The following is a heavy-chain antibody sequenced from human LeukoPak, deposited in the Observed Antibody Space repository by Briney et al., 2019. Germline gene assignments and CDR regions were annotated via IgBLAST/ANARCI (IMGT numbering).Heavy chain of an antibody. CDR3: ARAGIYDSSGYSYRFFDY. CDR2: IYYSGST. J-gene: IGHJ4*02. CDR1: GGSISSGGYY. V-gene: IGHV4-31*03. D-gene: IGHD3-22*01. Sequence: SETLSLTYTVSGGSISSGGYYWSWIRQHPGKGLEWIGYIYYSGSTYYNPSLKSRVTISVDTSKNQFSLKLSSVTAADTAVYYCARAGIYDSSGYSYRFFDYWGQGTLVTVSS.